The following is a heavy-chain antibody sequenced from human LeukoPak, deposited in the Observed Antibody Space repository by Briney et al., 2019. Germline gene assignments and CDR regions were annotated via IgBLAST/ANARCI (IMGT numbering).Heavy chain of an antibody. J-gene: IGHJ4*02. D-gene: IGHD2-15*01. Sequence: SETLSLTCAVSGGSISSYYWSWIRQPAGKGLDWIGRIYSSGSTNYNPSLKSRVTMSVDTSRNQFSLKLSSVTAADTAVYCCARAYCSGGSCYSGFDYWGQGTLVTVSS. CDR1: GGSISSYY. CDR2: IYSSGST. CDR3: ARAYCSGGSCYSGFDY. V-gene: IGHV4-4*07.